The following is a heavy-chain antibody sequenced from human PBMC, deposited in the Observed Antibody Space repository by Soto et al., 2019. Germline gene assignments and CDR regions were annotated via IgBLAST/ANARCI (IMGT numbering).Heavy chain of an antibody. CDR2: ISGSGGST. D-gene: IGHD5-12*01. CDR1: GFTFSSYA. Sequence: EVQLLESGGGLVQPGGSLRLSCAASGFTFSSYAMSWVRQAPGKGLEWVSGISGSGGSTYYADSVKGRFTIARDNSKNTLSLQPNSLRAEDTAVYYCAQAHSGYVWGLYYFDYWGQGTLVTVSS. CDR3: AQAHSGYVWGLYYFDY. V-gene: IGHV3-23*01. J-gene: IGHJ4*02.